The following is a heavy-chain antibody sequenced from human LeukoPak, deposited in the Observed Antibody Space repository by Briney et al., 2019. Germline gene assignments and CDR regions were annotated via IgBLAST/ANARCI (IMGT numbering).Heavy chain of an antibody. Sequence: SETLSLTCAVYGGSFSGYYWSWIRQPPGKGLEWIGEINHSGSTNYNPSLKSRVTISVDTSKNQFSLKLSSVTAADTAVYYCARNRPSILWYITVYWGQGTLVTVSS. CDR2: INHSGST. CDR3: ARNRPSILWYITVY. J-gene: IGHJ4*02. V-gene: IGHV4-34*01. CDR1: GGSFSGYY. D-gene: IGHD2-21*01.